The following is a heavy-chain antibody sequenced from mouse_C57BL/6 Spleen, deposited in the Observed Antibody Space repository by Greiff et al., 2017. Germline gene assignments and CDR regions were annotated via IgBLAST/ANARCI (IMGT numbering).Heavy chain of an antibody. CDR3: ARSTVRFDY. V-gene: IGHV1-64*01. Sequence: QVHVKQPGAELVKPGASVKLSCKASGYTFTSYWMHWVKQRPGQGLEWIGMIHPNSGSTNYNEKFKSKATLTVDKSSSTAYMQLSSLTSEDSAVYYCARSTVRFDYWGQGTTLTVSS. CDR2: IHPNSGST. D-gene: IGHD2-14*01. J-gene: IGHJ2*01. CDR1: GYTFTSYW.